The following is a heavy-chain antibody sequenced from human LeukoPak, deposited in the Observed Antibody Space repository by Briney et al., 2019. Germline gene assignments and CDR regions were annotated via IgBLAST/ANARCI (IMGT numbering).Heavy chain of an antibody. CDR1: GYSFTNSW. Sequence: GESLKISCEGFGYSFTNSWIAWVRQMPGKGLEWMGIVYPGNSDTRYSPSFQGQVAMSADKSISTAYLQWSSLKASDTAMYYCARVATSLGDAPDIWGQGTMVTVSS. CDR3: ARVATSLGDAPDI. D-gene: IGHD5-12*01. CDR2: VYPGNSDT. J-gene: IGHJ3*02. V-gene: IGHV5-51*01.